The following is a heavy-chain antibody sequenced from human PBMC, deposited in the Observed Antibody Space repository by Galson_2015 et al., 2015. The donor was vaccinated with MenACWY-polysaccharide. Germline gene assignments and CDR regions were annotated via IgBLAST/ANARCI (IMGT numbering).Heavy chain of an antibody. D-gene: IGHD1-26*01. V-gene: IGHV3-74*01. CDR1: GFSFSTYW. CDR2: INADGSAT. CDR3: SKAGAKFCRCSDRYFNWFDP. Sequence: SLRLSCAASGFSFSTYWMHWVRHAPGKGLVWVSRINADGSATGYADSVRGRFTISRDNAKNTLYLEMNSLRAEDTAVYYCSKAGAKFCRCSDRYFNWFDPWGPGTLVTVSS. J-gene: IGHJ5*02.